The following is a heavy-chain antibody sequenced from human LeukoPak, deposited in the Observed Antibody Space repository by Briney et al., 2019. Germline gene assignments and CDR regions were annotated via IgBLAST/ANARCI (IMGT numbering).Heavy chain of an antibody. D-gene: IGHD6-6*01. CDR2: IYTSGST. J-gene: IGHJ4*02. CDR1: GGSISSGSYY. Sequence: SQTLSLTCTVSGGSISSGSYYWSWIRQPAGKGLEWIGRIYTSGSTNYNPSLKSRVTISVDTSKNQFSLKLSSVTAADTAVCYCARDSSIWGQGTLVTVSS. V-gene: IGHV4-61*02. CDR3: ARDSSI.